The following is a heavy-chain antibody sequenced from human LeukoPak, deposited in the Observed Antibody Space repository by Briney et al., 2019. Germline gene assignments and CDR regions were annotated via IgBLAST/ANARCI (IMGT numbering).Heavy chain of an antibody. CDR2: TYYRSKWYN. Sequence: SQTLSLTCAISGDSVSGDNAAWNWIRQSPSRGLEWLGRTYYRSKWYNDYARSVKSRITINADTSKNRFSLQLNSVTPEDTAVYYCARVRGVATTKRTFFDTWGQGTRVTVSS. J-gene: IGHJ5*02. V-gene: IGHV6-1*01. D-gene: IGHD6-13*01. CDR3: ARVRGVATTKRTFFDT. CDR1: GDSVSGDNAA.